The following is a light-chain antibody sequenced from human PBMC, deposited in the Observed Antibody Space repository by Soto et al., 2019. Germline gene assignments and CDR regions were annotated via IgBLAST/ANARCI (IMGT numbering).Light chain of an antibody. Sequence: AIRMTQSPSSLSASTGDRVTITCRASQGISSYLAWCQQKPGKAPKLLIYAASTLQSGVPSRFSGSGSGTDFTLTISCLQSEDVAAYYCQKYNSAPLTFGGGTKVDIK. V-gene: IGKV1-8*01. CDR2: AAS. J-gene: IGKJ4*01. CDR3: QKYNSAPLT. CDR1: QGISSY.